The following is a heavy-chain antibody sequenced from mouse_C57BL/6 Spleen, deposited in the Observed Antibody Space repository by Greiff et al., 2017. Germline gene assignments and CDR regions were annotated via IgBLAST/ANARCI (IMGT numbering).Heavy chain of an antibody. V-gene: IGHV5-4*01. CDR1: GFTFSSYA. Sequence: EVMLVESGGGLVKPGGSLKLSCAASGFTFSSYAMSWVRQTPEKRLEWVATISDGGSYTYYPDNVKGRFTISRDNAKNNLYLQMSHLKSEDTAMYYCARDRLGPYDYDDWFAYWGQGTLVTVSA. J-gene: IGHJ3*01. CDR2: ISDGGSYT. D-gene: IGHD2-4*01. CDR3: ARDRLGPYDYDDWFAY.